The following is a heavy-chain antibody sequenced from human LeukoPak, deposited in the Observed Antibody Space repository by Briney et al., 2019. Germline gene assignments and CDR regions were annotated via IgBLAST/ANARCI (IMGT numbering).Heavy chain of an antibody. D-gene: IGHD2-2*01. CDR2: INHSGST. V-gene: IGHV4-34*01. CDR3: ARGTPALRYCSSTSRPYARGWFDP. Sequence: SETLSLTCAVYGGSFSGYYWSWIRQPPGKGLEWIGEINHSGSTNYNPSLKSRVTISVDTSKNQFSLKLSSVTAADTAVYYCARGTPALRYCSSTSRPYARGWFDPWGQGTLVTVSS. J-gene: IGHJ5*02. CDR1: GGSFSGYY.